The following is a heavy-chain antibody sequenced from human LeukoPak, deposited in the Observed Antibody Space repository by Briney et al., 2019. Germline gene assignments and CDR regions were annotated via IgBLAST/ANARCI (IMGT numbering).Heavy chain of an antibody. J-gene: IGHJ3*02. Sequence: ASVKVSCKASGYTFTSYYMHWVRQAPGQGLEWMGIINPSGGSTSYAQKFQGRVTMTRDTSTSTVYMELSSLRSEDTAVYYCVLAQDGYNPDDAFDIWGQGTMVTVSS. V-gene: IGHV1-46*01. CDR2: INPSGGST. CDR3: VLAQDGYNPDDAFDI. CDR1: GYTFTSYY. D-gene: IGHD5-24*01.